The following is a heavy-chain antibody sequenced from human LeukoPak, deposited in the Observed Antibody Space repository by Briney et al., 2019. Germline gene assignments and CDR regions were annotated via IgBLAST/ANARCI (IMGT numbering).Heavy chain of an antibody. CDR2: ISGSGGGT. V-gene: IGHV3-23*01. D-gene: IGHD3-3*01. Sequence: GGSLRLSCAASGFTFSSYAMSWVRQAPGKGLEWVSAISGSGGGTYYADSVKGRFTISRDNSKNTLYLQMNSLRAEDTAVYYCAKGGGVLRFLEWLIDYFDYWGQGTLVTVSS. J-gene: IGHJ4*02. CDR3: AKGGGVLRFLEWLIDYFDY. CDR1: GFTFSSYA.